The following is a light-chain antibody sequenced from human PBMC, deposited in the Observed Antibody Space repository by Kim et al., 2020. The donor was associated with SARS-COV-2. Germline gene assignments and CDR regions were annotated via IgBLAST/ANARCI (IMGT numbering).Light chain of an antibody. CDR1: NIGSKS. Sequence: SYELTQPPSVSVAPGKTAKITCGGNNIGSKSVHWYQQKPGQAPVLVIYYDSDRPSGIPERFSGSNSENGATLTISRVEAGDEADYYFQVWDGSSDHYVFG. CDR3: QVWDGSSDHYV. V-gene: IGLV3-21*04. J-gene: IGLJ1*01. CDR2: YDS.